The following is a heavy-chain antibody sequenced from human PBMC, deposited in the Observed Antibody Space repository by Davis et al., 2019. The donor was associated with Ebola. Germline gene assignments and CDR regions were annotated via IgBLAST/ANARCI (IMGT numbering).Heavy chain of an antibody. CDR2: IKQDGSEK. V-gene: IGHV3-7*03. J-gene: IGHJ4*02. Sequence: GGSLRLSCAASGFTFSSYWMSWVRQAPGKGLEWVANIKQDGSEKYYVDSVKGRFTISRDNAKNTLYLQMNSLRAEDTAVYYCAKEQLWPYYYFDYWGQGTLVTVSS. D-gene: IGHD5-18*01. CDR1: GFTFSSYW. CDR3: AKEQLWPYYYFDY.